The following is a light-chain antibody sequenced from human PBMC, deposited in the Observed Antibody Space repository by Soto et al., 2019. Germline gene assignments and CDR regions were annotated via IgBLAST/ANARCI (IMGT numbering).Light chain of an antibody. CDR1: QSVSSTY. CDR2: GAS. J-gene: IGKJ2*01. Sequence: EIVLTKSPGTLSLSPGERATLSCRASQSVSSTYLAWYQQNPGQAPRLLIYGASSRATGIPDRFSGSGSGTDFTLTISRLEPEDFAVYFCQQYGRSPPFTFGQGTKVEIK. CDR3: QQYGRSPPFT. V-gene: IGKV3-20*01.